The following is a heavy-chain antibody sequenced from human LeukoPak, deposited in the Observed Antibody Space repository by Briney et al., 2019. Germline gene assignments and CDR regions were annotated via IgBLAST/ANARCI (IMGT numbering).Heavy chain of an antibody. J-gene: IGHJ3*02. D-gene: IGHD2-15*01. CDR2: INPNSGGT. Sequence: ASVKVSCKASGYIFTSYYMHWVRQAPGQGVECMGWINPNSGGTNYAQKFQGRVTMTRDTSISTAYMELSRLRFEDTAVYYCAVGYCSGGSCYSDAFDIWGQGTMVTVSS. CDR3: AVGYCSGGSCYSDAFDI. V-gene: IGHV1-2*02. CDR1: GYIFTSYY.